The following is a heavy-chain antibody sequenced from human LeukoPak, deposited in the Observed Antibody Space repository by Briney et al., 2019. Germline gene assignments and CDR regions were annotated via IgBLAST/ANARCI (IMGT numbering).Heavy chain of an antibody. Sequence: PGGSLRLSCAASGFTFSSYGMHWARQAPGKGLEWVAVISYDGSNKYYADSVKGRFTISRDNSKNTLYLQMNSLRAEDTAVYYCAKDLESVYSLDAFDIWGQGTMVTVSS. CDR2: ISYDGSNK. J-gene: IGHJ3*02. CDR1: GFTFSSYG. V-gene: IGHV3-30*18. D-gene: IGHD1-26*01. CDR3: AKDLESVYSLDAFDI.